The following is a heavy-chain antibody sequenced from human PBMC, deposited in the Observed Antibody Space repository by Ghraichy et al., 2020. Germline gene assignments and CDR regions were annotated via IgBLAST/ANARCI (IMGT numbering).Heavy chain of an antibody. J-gene: IGHJ4*02. CDR2: INHSGST. Sequence: LSLTCAVYGGSFSGYYWSWIRQPPGKGLEWIGEINHSGSTNYNPSLKSRVTISVDTSKNQFSLKLSSVTAADTAVYYCALEYSNYAESLGSDYWGQGTLVTVSS. V-gene: IGHV4-34*01. D-gene: IGHD4-11*01. CDR1: GGSFSGYY. CDR3: ALEYSNYAESLGSDY.